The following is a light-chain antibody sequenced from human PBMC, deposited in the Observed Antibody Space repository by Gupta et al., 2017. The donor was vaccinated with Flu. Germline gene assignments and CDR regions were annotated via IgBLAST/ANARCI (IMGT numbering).Light chain of an antibody. CDR2: KAS. CDR1: QSLSSW. V-gene: IGKV1-5*03. J-gene: IGKJ4*01. CDR3: QQYDSYSLT. Sequence: GDRVTITCRASQSLSSWLAWYQQKPGKAPNFLIYKASNLESGVPSRFSGSGSGTEFTLTISSLQPDDFATYYCQQYDSYSLTFGGGTKVEI.